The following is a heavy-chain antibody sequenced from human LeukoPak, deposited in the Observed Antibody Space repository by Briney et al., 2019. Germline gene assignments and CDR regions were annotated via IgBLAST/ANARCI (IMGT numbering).Heavy chain of an antibody. Sequence: PSETLSLTCTVSGGSISSYYWSWIRQPPGNGLEWIGYIYYSGTTNYNPSLKSRVTISVDTSKNQFSLKLSSMTAADTAVYFCARARSSWFFDYWGQGTLVTVSS. D-gene: IGHD6-13*01. CDR1: GGSISSYY. CDR3: ARARSSWFFDY. J-gene: IGHJ4*02. CDR2: IYYSGTT. V-gene: IGHV4-59*01.